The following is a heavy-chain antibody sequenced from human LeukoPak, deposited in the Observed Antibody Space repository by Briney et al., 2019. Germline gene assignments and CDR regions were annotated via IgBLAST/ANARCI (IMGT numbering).Heavy chain of an antibody. J-gene: IGHJ5*02. CDR3: ARIPYYGSGSYSP. CDR2: IIPIFGTA. D-gene: IGHD3-10*01. Sequence: ASVKVSCKASGGTFSSYAISWVRQAPGQGLEWMGRIIPIFGTANYTQKFQGRVTITTDESTSTAYMELSSLRSEDTAAYYCARIPYYGSGSYSPWGQGTLVTVSS. V-gene: IGHV1-69*05. CDR1: GGTFSSYA.